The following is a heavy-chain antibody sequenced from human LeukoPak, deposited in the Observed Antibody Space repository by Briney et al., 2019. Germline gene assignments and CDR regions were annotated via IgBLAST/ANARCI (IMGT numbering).Heavy chain of an antibody. CDR1: GHTFTSYD. V-gene: IGHV1-8*01. CDR3: ARIGGYDFWSGYYYYYYGMDV. J-gene: IGHJ6*02. CDR2: MNPNSGNT. Sequence: ASVKVTCKASGHTFTSYDINWVRQATGQGLEWMGWMNPNSGNTGYAQKFQGRVTMTRNTSISTAYMELSSLRSEDTAVYYCARIGGYDFWSGYYYYYYGMDVWGQGTTVTVSS. D-gene: IGHD3-3*01.